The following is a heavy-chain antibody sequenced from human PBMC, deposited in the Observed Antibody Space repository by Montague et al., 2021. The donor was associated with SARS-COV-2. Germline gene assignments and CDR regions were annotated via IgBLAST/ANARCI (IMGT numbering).Heavy chain of an antibody. J-gene: IGHJ6*02. CDR1: GGSISSGGYS. V-gene: IGHV4-30-2*01. Sequence: TLSLTCAVSGGSISSGGYSWNWIRQPPGKGLEWIGYIYHRGSTYYNPSLKSRVTISLDSSKNQSSLNLTSVTAADTAVYYCARGSMVRGGKVYYGVDVWGQGTTVTVSS. CDR3: ARGSMVRGGKVYYGVDV. D-gene: IGHD3-10*01. CDR2: IYHRGST.